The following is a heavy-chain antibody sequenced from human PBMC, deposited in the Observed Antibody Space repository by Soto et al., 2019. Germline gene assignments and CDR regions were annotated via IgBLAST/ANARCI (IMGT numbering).Heavy chain of an antibody. J-gene: IGHJ6*02. CDR3: AGDRTGYSSSWDRYYYYGMDV. CDR2: ISYDGSNK. D-gene: IGHD6-13*01. V-gene: IGHV3-30-3*01. CDR1: GFTFSSYA. Sequence: GGSLRLSCAAPGFTFSSYAMHWVRQAPGKGLEWVAVISYDGSNKYYADSVKGRFTISRDNSKNTLYLQMNSLRAEDTAVYYCAGDRTGYSSSWDRYYYYGMDVWGQGTTVTV.